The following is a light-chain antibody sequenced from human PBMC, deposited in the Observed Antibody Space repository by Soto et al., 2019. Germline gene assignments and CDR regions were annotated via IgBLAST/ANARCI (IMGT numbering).Light chain of an antibody. CDR1: QSINNW. CDR2: DDS. Sequence: DIQMTQSPSTLSASVGDRVTITCRASQSINNWLAWYQQKPGKAPKLLIFDDSSLESGVPSRFSAPGSGTEFTLTISSMQPDDFATYYCQQYESHLPFGQGSNVDIK. V-gene: IGKV1-5*01. J-gene: IGKJ1*01. CDR3: QQYESHLP.